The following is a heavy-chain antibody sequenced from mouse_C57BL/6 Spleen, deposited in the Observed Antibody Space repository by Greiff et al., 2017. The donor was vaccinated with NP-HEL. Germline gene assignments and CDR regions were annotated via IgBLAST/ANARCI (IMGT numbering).Heavy chain of an antibody. V-gene: IGHV14-2*01. CDR1: GFNIKDYY. D-gene: IGHD2-1*01. J-gene: IGHJ2*01. Sequence: VQLKESGAELVKPGASVKLSCTASGFNIKDYYMHWVKQRTEQGLEWIGRIDPEDGETKYAQKFQGKATLTADTSSNTSYLQLSSLTSEDTAIYYCARFGDGKSLDYWGQGTTLTVSS. CDR3: ARFGDGKSLDY. CDR2: IDPEDGET.